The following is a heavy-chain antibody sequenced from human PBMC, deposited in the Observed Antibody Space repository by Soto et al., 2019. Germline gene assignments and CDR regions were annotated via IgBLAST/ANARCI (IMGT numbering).Heavy chain of an antibody. CDR2: IYYSGSS. CDR3: ARHSNEYRKSLDY. D-gene: IGHD1-1*01. V-gene: IGHV4-59*08. Sequence: PSETLSLTCTVSGVSISGYYWSWIRQPPGKGLEWIAYIYYSGSSNSNPSLKSRVTISVDTSKNQFSLKLSSVTAADTAVYYCARHSNEYRKSLDYWGQGTRVTVSS. J-gene: IGHJ4*02. CDR1: GVSISGYY.